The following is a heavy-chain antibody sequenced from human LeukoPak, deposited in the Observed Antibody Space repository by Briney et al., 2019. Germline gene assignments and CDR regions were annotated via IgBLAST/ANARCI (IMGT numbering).Heavy chain of an antibody. Sequence: GGSLRLSCAASGFTLNNAWMSWVRQAPGKGLEWLGRIKRETDGGTIDYAAPVKGRFTISRDDSKDTLYLQMNSLKTEDTAVYYCTTDRYCTSTTCVDYWGQGTLVTVSS. D-gene: IGHD2-2*01. CDR2: IKRETDGGTI. CDR1: GFTLNNAW. CDR3: TTDRYCTSTTCVDY. V-gene: IGHV3-15*01. J-gene: IGHJ4*02.